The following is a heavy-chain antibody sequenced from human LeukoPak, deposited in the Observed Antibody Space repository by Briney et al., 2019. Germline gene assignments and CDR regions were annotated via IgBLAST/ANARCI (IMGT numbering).Heavy chain of an antibody. D-gene: IGHD3-22*01. Sequence: SETLSLTCTVSRGSISSYYWSSIRQPPGKGLSRIGYVYYTGSTNYNPSLNSRVTMSIDTSKNQFSLRLSSVTAADTAVYYCARVVGFYDSSAFDLWGQGTLVTVSS. CDR3: ARVVGFYDSSAFDL. V-gene: IGHV4-59*01. CDR1: RGSISSYY. CDR2: VYYTGST. J-gene: IGHJ5*02.